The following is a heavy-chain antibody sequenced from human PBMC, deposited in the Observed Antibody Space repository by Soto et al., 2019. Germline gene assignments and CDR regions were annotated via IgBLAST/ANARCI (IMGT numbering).Heavy chain of an antibody. CDR2: IYTSGST. V-gene: IGHV4-4*07. J-gene: IGHJ5*02. D-gene: IGHD6-19*01. CDR1: GGSISSYY. CDR3: ARDMRRGKQWLGNNWFDP. Sequence: QVQLQESGPGLVKPSETLSLTCTVSGGSISSYYWSWIRQPAGKGLEWIGRIYTSGSTNYNPSLKSRVTMSVDTSKNQFSLKLSSVTAAETAVYYCARDMRRGKQWLGNNWFDPWGQGTLVTVSS.